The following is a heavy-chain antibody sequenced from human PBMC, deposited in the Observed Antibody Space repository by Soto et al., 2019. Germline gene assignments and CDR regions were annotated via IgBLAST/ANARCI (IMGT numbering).Heavy chain of an antibody. Sequence: GGSLRLSCAASGFTFSRYGMHWVRQAPGKGLEGLSVISYDGSNKYYEDSVKGRFTISRDNSKNTLYLQMNSLRAEDTAVYYCAKGGEVLSPKTYYYYAMDVWGQGTTVTVSS. V-gene: IGHV3-30*18. CDR1: GFTFSRYG. D-gene: IGHD3-10*01. J-gene: IGHJ6*02. CDR3: AKGGEVLSPKTYYYYAMDV. CDR2: ISYDGSNK.